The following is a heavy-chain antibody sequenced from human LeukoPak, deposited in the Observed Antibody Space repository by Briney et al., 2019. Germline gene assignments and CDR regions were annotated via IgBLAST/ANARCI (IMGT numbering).Heavy chain of an antibody. D-gene: IGHD6-19*01. Sequence: SETLSLACTVSGGSISSSSYYWSWIRQPAGKGLEWIGRIYTSGSTNYNPSLKSRVTMSVDTSKNQFSPKLSSVTAADTAVYYCARDLGQWLGSRWVESSGWFDPWGQGTLVTVSS. CDR1: GGSISSSSYY. CDR2: IYTSGST. CDR3: ARDLGQWLGSRWVESSGWFDP. J-gene: IGHJ5*02. V-gene: IGHV4-61*02.